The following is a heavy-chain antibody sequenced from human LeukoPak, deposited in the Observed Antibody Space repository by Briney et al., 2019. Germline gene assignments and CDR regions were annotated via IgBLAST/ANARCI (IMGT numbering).Heavy chain of an antibody. Sequence: ASVKVSCKASGYTFTGYYMHWVRQAPGQGLEWMGWINPNSGGTNYAQKFQGRVTMTRGTSISTAYMELSRLRSDDTAVYYCARVLWFGERGYFDYWGQGTLVTVSS. J-gene: IGHJ4*02. CDR1: GYTFTGYY. CDR2: INPNSGGT. V-gene: IGHV1-2*02. D-gene: IGHD3-10*01. CDR3: ARVLWFGERGYFDY.